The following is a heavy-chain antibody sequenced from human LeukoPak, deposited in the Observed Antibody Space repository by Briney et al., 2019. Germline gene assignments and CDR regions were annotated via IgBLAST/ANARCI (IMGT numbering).Heavy chain of an antibody. CDR1: GYTFTSYG. CDR2: ISAYNGNT. Sequence: GASVKVSCKASGYTFTSYGISWVRQAPGQGLEWMRWISAYNGNTNYAQKLQGRVTMTTDTSTSTAYMELRSLRSDDTAVYYCATGGVYCSSTSCYTSPEYWGQGTPVTVSS. D-gene: IGHD2-2*02. CDR3: ATGGVYCSSTSCYTSPEY. V-gene: IGHV1-18*01. J-gene: IGHJ4*02.